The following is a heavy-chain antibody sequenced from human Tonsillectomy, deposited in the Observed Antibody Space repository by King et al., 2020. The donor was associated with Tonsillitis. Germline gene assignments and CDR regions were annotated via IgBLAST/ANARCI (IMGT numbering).Heavy chain of an antibody. CDR1: GYTFTGYY. CDR2: INPNSGGT. J-gene: IGHJ6*02. V-gene: IGHV1-2*02. CDR3: ARVGRGISDTYYYDSSGFSYFYYGVDV. Sequence: VQLVESGAEVKKPGASVKVSCKASGYTFTGYYMHWVRQAPGQGLEWMGWINPNSGGTNYAQKFQGRVTMTRDTSISTAYMELSRLRSDDTAVYYCARVGRGISDTYYYDSSGFSYFYYGVDVWGQGTTVTVSS. D-gene: IGHD3-22*01.